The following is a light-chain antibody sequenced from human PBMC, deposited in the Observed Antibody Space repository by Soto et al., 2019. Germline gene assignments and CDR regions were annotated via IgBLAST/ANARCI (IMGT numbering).Light chain of an antibody. CDR1: SSNIGAGHD. Sequence: QSVLTRPPSVSGAPGQRVTISCTGSSSNIGAGHDVHWYQQLPGTAPKLLIYGNGNRPSGVPDRFSGSKSGTSASLAIAGLQADDEADYYCKSYDSSLSGSEVFGTGTKVTVL. CDR2: GNG. V-gene: IGLV1-40*01. CDR3: KSYDSSLSGSEV. J-gene: IGLJ1*01.